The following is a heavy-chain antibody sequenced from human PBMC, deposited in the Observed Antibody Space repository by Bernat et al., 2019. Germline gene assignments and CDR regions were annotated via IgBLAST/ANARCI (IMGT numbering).Heavy chain of an antibody. CDR3: AKDGGKLRYFDWC. Sequence: EVQLLESGGGLVQPGGSLRLSCAASGFTFSSYAMGWVRQAPGKGLEWVSPISGSGGNTYYADSVKGRFTISRDNSKNTLYLPMNSLRAEDTAVYYCAKDGGKLRYFDWCGGQGTLVTVSS. CDR1: GFTFSSYA. D-gene: IGHD3-9*01. CDR2: ISGSGGNT. J-gene: IGHJ4*02. V-gene: IGHV3-23*01.